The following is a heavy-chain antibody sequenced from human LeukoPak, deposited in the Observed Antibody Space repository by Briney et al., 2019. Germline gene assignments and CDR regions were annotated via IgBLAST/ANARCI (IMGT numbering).Heavy chain of an antibody. V-gene: IGHV3-21*01. J-gene: IGHJ4*02. Sequence: AGGSLRLSCAASGFTFSSYSMNWVRQAPGKGLEWVSSISSSSSYIYYADSVKGRFTISRDNAKNSLYLQMNSLRAEDTAVYYCARDRSYYDSSGYYYFDYWGQGTLVTVSS. CDR1: GFTFSSYS. CDR2: ISSSSSYI. CDR3: ARDRSYYDSSGYYYFDY. D-gene: IGHD3-22*01.